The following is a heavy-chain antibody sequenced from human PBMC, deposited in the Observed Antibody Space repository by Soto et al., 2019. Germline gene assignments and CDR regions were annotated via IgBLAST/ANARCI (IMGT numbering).Heavy chain of an antibody. Sequence: GGSLRLSCAASGFTFTSYAMSWVRQAPGKGLEWVSGISAGGGSTYYADSVKGRFIISRDNSKNTLDLHMNSLRAEDTAVYYCAKRFLEWLAFPGAFDIWGQGTMVTVSS. CDR2: ISAGGGST. CDR3: AKRFLEWLAFPGAFDI. CDR1: GFTFTSYA. D-gene: IGHD3-3*01. V-gene: IGHV3-23*01. J-gene: IGHJ3*02.